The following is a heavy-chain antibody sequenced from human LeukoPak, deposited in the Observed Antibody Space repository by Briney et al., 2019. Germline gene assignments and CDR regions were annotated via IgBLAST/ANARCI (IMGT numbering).Heavy chain of an antibody. CDR1: GGSISSGSYS. CDR3: ASWTWYSGSFDY. D-gene: IGHD1-26*01. V-gene: IGHV4-61*09. Sequence: PSQTLSLTCTVSGGSISSGSYSWSWIRQPAGKGLEWIGHIYTSGSTNYNPSPKSRVTISVDTSKNQFSLKLSSVTAADTAVYYCASWTWYSGSFDYWGQGTLVTVSS. CDR2: IYTSGST. J-gene: IGHJ4*02.